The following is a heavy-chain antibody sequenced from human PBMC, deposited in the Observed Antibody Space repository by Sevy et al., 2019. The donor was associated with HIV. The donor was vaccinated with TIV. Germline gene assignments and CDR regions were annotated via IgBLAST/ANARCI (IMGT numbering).Heavy chain of an antibody. CDR3: ARSVGDGYNNWFDP. V-gene: IGHV3-21*01. J-gene: IGHJ5*02. Sequence: GGSLRLSCAASGFSFSSYSMNWVSQAPGKGLESVSSISSSSSYIYYADSVKDRFTISRDNAKNSLYLQMNSLRAEDTAVYYCARSVGDGYNNWFDPWGQGTLVTVSS. CDR1: GFSFSSYS. D-gene: IGHD5-12*01. CDR2: ISSSSSYI.